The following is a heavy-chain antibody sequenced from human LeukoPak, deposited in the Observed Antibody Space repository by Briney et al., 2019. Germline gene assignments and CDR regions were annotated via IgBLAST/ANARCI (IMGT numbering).Heavy chain of an antibody. J-gene: IGHJ5*02. CDR1: GGSFSGYY. V-gene: IGHV4-34*01. CDR2: INHSGST. CDR3: ARVMFYDILTGYYISWFDP. Sequence: PSETLSLTCAVYGGSFSGYYWSWIRQPPGKGLEWIGEINHSGSTNYNPSLKSRVTISVDTSKNQFSLKLSSVTAADTAVYYCARVMFYDILTGYYISWFDPWGQGTLVTVSS. D-gene: IGHD3-9*01.